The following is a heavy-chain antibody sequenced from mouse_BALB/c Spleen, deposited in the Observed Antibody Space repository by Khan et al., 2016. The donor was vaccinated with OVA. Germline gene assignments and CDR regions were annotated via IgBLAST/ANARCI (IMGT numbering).Heavy chain of an antibody. CDR2: IYPGTDNT. Sequence: QVQLQQSGAELVRPGASVKLSCKPSGYIFTNYWIHWVKQRSGQGLEWIARIYPGTDNTYYSEKVRDKATLTADKSSSTAYMQLSSLKSEDSAIYFCARDEALYYVDYWGQGTTLTVSS. D-gene: IGHD3-2*02. J-gene: IGHJ2*01. V-gene: IGHV1-76*01. CDR3: ARDEALYYVDY. CDR1: GYIFTNYW.